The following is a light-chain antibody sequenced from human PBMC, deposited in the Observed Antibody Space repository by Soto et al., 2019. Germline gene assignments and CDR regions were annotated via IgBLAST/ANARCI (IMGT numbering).Light chain of an antibody. CDR2: HAS. CDR3: QQLNSYPT. V-gene: IGKV1-5*01. J-gene: IGKJ3*01. CDR1: QFISSW. Sequence: DIQMTQSPSTLSASVGDRVTITCRASQFISSWLAWYQQKPGKVPKLLIFHASNLESGVPSRFSGSGSGTEFTLTISSLQPEDFATYYCQQLNSYPTFGPGTKVDIK.